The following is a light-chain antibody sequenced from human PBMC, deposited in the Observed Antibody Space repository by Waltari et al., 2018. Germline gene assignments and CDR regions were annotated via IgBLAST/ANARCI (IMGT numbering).Light chain of an antibody. CDR3: QQSYSAPYT. Sequence: DIQMTQSPSPLSVSVGDRVTITCRASQTIKNYLNWHQQKPGEAPKFLIYEVSTLQRGVPSRFSGSGSGTDFTLTISSLQPEDFATYYCQQSYSAPYTFGQGTKLDIK. CDR1: QTIKNY. CDR2: EVS. J-gene: IGKJ2*01. V-gene: IGKV1-39*01.